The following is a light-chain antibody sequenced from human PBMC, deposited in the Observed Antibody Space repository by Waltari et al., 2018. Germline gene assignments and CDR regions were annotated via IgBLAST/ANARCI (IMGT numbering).Light chain of an antibody. Sequence: QSVLTQPPPASGTPGQRVTISCSGSSHNLCSNTVNWYQQLPGTAPKLLIYTNNPRPSGVPDRFSGSKSGTSASLAISGLQSEDEADYYCAAWDDSLNGWVFGGGTKLTVL. CDR2: TNN. CDR3: AAWDDSLNGWV. CDR1: SHNLCSNT. V-gene: IGLV1-44*01. J-gene: IGLJ3*02.